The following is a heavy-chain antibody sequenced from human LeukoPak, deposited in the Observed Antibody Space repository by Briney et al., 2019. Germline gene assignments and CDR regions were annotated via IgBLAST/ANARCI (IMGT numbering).Heavy chain of an antibody. CDR2: IYSGGGT. V-gene: IGHV3-66*01. J-gene: IGHJ4*02. D-gene: IGHD6-6*01. Sequence: GGSLRLSCAASGFTVSNNYMRWVGQAPGKGREWVSLIYSGGGTYYADAVKGRFTISRDGSKNMSYLQMDSLRAEDTAIYYCARDPPAVAANTYGWGQGTLVTVSS. CDR3: ARDPPAVAANTYG. CDR1: GFTVSNNY.